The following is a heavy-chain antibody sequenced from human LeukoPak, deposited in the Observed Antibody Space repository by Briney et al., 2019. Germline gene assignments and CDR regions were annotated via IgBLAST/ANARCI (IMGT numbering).Heavy chain of an antibody. CDR1: GFTFPNAY. D-gene: IGHD3-22*01. Sequence: PGGSLRLSCAASGFTFPNAYMTWVRQAPGKGLEWVGRIKSITHGGTTDYAAPVKGRFTISRDDSKNTLYLQMHSLKTEDTAVHYCTTGSNSGYQTWGQGTLVTVSS. CDR2: IKSITHGGTT. V-gene: IGHV3-15*01. CDR3: TTGSNSGYQT. J-gene: IGHJ5*02.